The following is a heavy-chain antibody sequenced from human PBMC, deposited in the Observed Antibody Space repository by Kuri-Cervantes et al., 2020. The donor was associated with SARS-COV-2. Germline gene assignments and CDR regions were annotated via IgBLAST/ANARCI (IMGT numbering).Heavy chain of an antibody. CDR3: ARGVVDTAMVAAFDI. J-gene: IGHJ3*02. V-gene: IGHV4-59*01. CDR2: IYYSGST. Sequence: SETLSLTCTVSGGAISSYYWSWIRQPPGKGLEWIEYIYYSGSTNYNPSLKSRVTISVDTSKNQFSLKLSSVTAADTAVYYCARGVVDTAMVAAFDIWGQGTMVTVSS. D-gene: IGHD5-18*01. CDR1: GGAISSYY.